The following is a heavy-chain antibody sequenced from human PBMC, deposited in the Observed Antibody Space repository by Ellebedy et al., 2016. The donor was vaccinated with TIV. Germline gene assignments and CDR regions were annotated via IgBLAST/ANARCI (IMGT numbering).Heavy chain of an antibody. CDR2: ITSDSTTI. Sequence: GESLKISCAASGFIFSTYSMNWVRQAPGKGLEWVSFITSDSTTIFYAGPVKGRFTISRDNAKNSLFLQMNSLRAEDTAVYYCVRGRGIAAAGTPAPDYWGQGTLVTVSS. CDR1: GFIFSTYS. D-gene: IGHD6-13*01. CDR3: VRGRGIAAAGTPAPDY. J-gene: IGHJ4*02. V-gene: IGHV3-48*04.